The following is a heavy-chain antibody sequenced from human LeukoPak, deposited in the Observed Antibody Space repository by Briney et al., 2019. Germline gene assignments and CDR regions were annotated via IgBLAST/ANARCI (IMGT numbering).Heavy chain of an antibody. Sequence: SETLSLTCTVSGGSISSYYWSWIRQPAGKGLEWIGRIYTSGSTNYNPSLKSRVTMSVDTSKNQFSLKLSSVAAADTAVYYCARDIVVVPAATPNAFDIWGQGTMVTVSS. J-gene: IGHJ3*02. D-gene: IGHD2-2*02. V-gene: IGHV4-4*07. CDR3: ARDIVVVPAATPNAFDI. CDR1: GGSISSYY. CDR2: IYTSGST.